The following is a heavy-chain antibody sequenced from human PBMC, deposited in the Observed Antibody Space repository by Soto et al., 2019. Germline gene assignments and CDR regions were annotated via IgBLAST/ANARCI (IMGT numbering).Heavy chain of an antibody. V-gene: IGHV3-7*01. Sequence: EVHLAESGGGLVQTWGSLRLSCAISESTVSRDWMNWVRQAPGKGLEWVAHTNQDGSEKYDADSVKGRFTSSRDNAKKSLYLQMSSLRAGDTAMYSGSGGVGDDFCGPGTLVTVSS. D-gene: IGHD1-26*01. CDR3: SGGVGDDF. CDR1: ESTVSRDW. CDR2: TNQDGSEK. J-gene: IGHJ2*01.